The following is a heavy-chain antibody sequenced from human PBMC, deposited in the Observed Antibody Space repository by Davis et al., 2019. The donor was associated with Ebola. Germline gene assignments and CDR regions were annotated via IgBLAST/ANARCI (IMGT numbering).Heavy chain of an antibody. V-gene: IGHV1-18*01. CDR1: GYTFTSYG. Sequence: AASVKVSCKASGYTFTSYGISWVRQAPGQGLEWMGWISAYNGNTNYAQKLQGRVTMTTDTSTSTAYMELRSLRSDDTAVYYCARRRGGIAAAKHNWFDPWGQGTLVTVSS. CDR3: ARRRGGIAAAKHNWFDP. CDR2: ISAYNGNT. D-gene: IGHD6-13*01. J-gene: IGHJ5*02.